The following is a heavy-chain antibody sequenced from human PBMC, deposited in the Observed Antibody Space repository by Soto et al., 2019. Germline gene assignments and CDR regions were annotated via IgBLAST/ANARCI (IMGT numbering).Heavy chain of an antibody. CDR2: MNPNSGNT. D-gene: IGHD3-10*01. CDR1: GYTFTSYD. J-gene: IGHJ3*02. V-gene: IGHV1-8*01. CDR3: AVTEWEGRITMVRGVKGAFDI. Sequence: QVQLVQSGAEVKKPGASVKVSCKASGYTFTSYDINWVRQATGQGLEWMGWMNPNSGNTGYAQKFQGRVTMTRNTSISTAYMELSSLRSEDTAVYYCAVTEWEGRITMVRGVKGAFDIWGQGTMVTVSS.